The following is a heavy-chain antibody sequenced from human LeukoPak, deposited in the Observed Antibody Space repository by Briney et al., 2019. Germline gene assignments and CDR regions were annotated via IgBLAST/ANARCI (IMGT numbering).Heavy chain of an antibody. D-gene: IGHD3-3*01. CDR2: IYYSGST. V-gene: IGHV4-39*07. CDR3: ARMPFWSGLNWFDP. CDR1: GGSISSSSYY. J-gene: IGHJ5*02. Sequence: SETLSLTCTVSGGSISSSSYYWGWIRQPPGKGLEWIGSIYYSGSTYYNPSLKSRVTISVDTSKNQFSLKLSSVTAADTAVYYCARMPFWSGLNWFDPWGQGTLVTVSS.